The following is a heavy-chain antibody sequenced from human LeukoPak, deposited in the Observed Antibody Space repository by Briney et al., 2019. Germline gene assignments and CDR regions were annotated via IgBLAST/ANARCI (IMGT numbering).Heavy chain of an antibody. CDR3: ARDCPISPGEYQLPLWFDP. CDR1: GGSISSYY. J-gene: IGHJ5*02. D-gene: IGHD2-2*01. CDR2: IYTSGST. V-gene: IGHV4-4*07. Sequence: PSETLSLTYTVSGGSISSYYWSWIRQPAGKGLEWIGRIYTSGSTNYNPSLKSRVTMSVDTSKNQFSLKLSSVTAADTAVYYCARDCPISPGEYQLPLWFDPWGQGTLVTVSS.